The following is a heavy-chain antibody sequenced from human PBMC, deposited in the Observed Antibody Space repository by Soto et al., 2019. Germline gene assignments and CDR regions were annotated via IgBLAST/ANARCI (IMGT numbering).Heavy chain of an antibody. CDR1: GGSFSGYY. CDR3: ASIVVVPAASVWDYYMDV. J-gene: IGHJ6*03. CDR2: INHSGST. V-gene: IGHV4-34*01. Sequence: LSLTCAVYGGSFSGYYWSWIRQPPGKGLEWIGEINHSGSTNYNPSLKSRVTISVDTSKNQFSLKLSSVTAADTAVYYCASIVVVPAASVWDYYMDVWGKGTTVT. D-gene: IGHD2-2*01.